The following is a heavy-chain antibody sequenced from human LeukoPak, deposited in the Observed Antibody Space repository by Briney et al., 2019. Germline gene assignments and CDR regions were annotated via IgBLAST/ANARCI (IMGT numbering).Heavy chain of an antibody. CDR1: GGSISSYY. CDR2: IYTSGST. D-gene: IGHD3-10*01. CDR3: ARGDGDI. J-gene: IGHJ3*02. V-gene: IGHV4-4*09. Sequence: SSETLSLTCTVSGGSISSYYWSWIRQPPGKGLEWIGYIYTSGSTNYNPSLKSRVTISVDTSKNQFSLKLSSVTAADTAVYYCARGDGDIWCQGTMVTVSS.